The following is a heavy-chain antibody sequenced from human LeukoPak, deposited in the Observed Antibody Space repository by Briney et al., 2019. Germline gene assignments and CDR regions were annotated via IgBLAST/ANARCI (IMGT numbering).Heavy chain of an antibody. Sequence: SETLSLTCTVSGGSISSSSYYWGWIRQPPGKGLEWIGSIYYSGSTYYNPSLKSRVTISVDTSKNQFSLKLSSVTAADTAVYYCARHSLSSSSGTSLLDYWGQGTLVTVSS. CDR2: IYYSGST. D-gene: IGHD6-6*01. V-gene: IGHV4-39*01. J-gene: IGHJ4*02. CDR3: ARHSLSSSSGTSLLDY. CDR1: GGSISSSSYY.